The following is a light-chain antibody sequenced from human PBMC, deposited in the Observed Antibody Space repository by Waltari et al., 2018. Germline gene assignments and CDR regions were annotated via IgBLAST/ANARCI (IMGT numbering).Light chain of an antibody. V-gene: IGLV1-51*02. J-gene: IGLJ2*01. CDR1: RSNVETNY. CDR3: ATWDVRLTIIL. CDR2: END. Sequence: QSVLTQPPSMSAAPGQKVNISCSGGRSNVETNYGAWYQKVPGTAPKLLIYENDRRAPGIPARFSGSKSGTSATLDIIGLQTGDEADYYCATWDVRLTIILFGGGTKLTVL.